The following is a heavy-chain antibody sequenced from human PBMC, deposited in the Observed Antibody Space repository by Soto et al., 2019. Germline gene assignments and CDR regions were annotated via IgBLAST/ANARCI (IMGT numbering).Heavy chain of an antibody. CDR1: GDSGGFISSSSYH. Sequence: QLQLQESGPGLVKPSETLSLTCTVPGDSGGFISSSSYHWGWIRQPPGKGLEWIGNIYYSGSTYNTPSLRSRVTISGDTSMNQFPLRLTPVTAADTAVYSCARHPPYGPLDYWGQGTLVTVSS. V-gene: IGHV4-39*01. J-gene: IGHJ4*02. CDR3: ARHPPYGPLDY. D-gene: IGHD4-17*01. CDR2: IYYSGST.